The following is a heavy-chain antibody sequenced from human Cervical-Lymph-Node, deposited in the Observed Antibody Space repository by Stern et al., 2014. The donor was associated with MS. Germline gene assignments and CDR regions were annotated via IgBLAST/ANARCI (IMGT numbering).Heavy chain of an antibody. D-gene: IGHD1-1*01. CDR3: ARIRGQPRGYYGMDV. Sequence: QVTLRESGPALVKPTQTLTLTCTFSGFSLSTSGMCVGWIRQPPGKALEWLALIDWDDDKYYSTSLKARLTISKDTSKNQVVLTVTNMDPVDTATYYCARIRGQPRGYYGMDVWGQGTTVTVSS. V-gene: IGHV2-70*01. CDR2: IDWDDDK. J-gene: IGHJ6*02. CDR1: GFSLSTSGMC.